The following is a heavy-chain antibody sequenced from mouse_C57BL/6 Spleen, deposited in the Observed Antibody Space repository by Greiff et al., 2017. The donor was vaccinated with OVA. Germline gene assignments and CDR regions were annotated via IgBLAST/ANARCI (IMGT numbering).Heavy chain of an antibody. V-gene: IGHV1-53*01. CDR3: ARYRDYYGSSYEDYAMDY. CDR2: INPSHGCT. Sequence: QVQLQQPGTELVKPGASVKLSCKASGYTFTSYWMHWVKQRPGQGLEWIGNINPSHGCTNYNEQFKSKATLTVDKSSSTAYMQLSSLTSEDSAVYYGARYRDYYGSSYEDYAMDYWGQGTSVTVSS. CDR1: GYTFTSYW. J-gene: IGHJ4*01. D-gene: IGHD1-1*01.